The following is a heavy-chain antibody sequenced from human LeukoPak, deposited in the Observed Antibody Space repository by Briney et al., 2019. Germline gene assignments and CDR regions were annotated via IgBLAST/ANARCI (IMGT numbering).Heavy chain of an antibody. V-gene: IGHV3-7*01. CDR2: IKQDGSEK. D-gene: IGHD6-13*01. Sequence: GGSLRLSCAAPGFTFSSYWMSWVRQAPGKGLEWVANIKQDGSEKYYVDSVKGRFTTSRDNAKNSLYLQMDSLRAEDTAVYYCARDPTGYSSSWYSDYWGQGTLVTVSS. CDR1: GFTFSSYW. CDR3: ARDPTGYSSSWYSDY. J-gene: IGHJ4*02.